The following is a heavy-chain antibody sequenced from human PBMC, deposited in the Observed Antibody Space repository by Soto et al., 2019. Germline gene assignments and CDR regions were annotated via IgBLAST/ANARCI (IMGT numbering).Heavy chain of an antibody. J-gene: IGHJ4*02. CDR3: AGDNSYYYDSSGYYLHRNPTTAFDY. CDR2: ISYDGSNK. CDR1: GFTFSSYA. Sequence: GGSLRLSCAASGFTFSSYAMHWVRQAPGKGLEWVAVISYDGSNKYYADSVKGRFTISRDNSKNTLYLQMNSLRAEDTAVYYCAGDNSYYYDSSGYYLHRNPTTAFDYWGQGTLVTVSS. D-gene: IGHD3-22*01. V-gene: IGHV3-30-3*01.